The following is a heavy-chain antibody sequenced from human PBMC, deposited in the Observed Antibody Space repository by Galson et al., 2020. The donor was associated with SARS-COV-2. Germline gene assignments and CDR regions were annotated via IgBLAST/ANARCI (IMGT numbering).Heavy chain of an antibody. Sequence: GGSLRLSCAASGFTFYNFRMSWVRHVPGKGLEWVCGINRSGASSGYADSVKGRFSISRDNAGNSLYLQLNSLRAEDTALYYCTRLRGNDFDTAFGAFDIWGQGTMVTVSS. CDR2: INRSGASS. CDR1: GFTFYNFR. CDR3: TRLRGNDFDTAFGAFDI. D-gene: IGHD3-22*01. V-gene: IGHV3-20*04. J-gene: IGHJ3*02.